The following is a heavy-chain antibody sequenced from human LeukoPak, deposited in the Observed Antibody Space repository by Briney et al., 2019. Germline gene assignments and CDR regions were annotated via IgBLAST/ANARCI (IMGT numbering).Heavy chain of an antibody. Sequence: SETLSLTCTVSGGSINSYYWSWIRQPPGKGLECIGYIHYTGSTNYNPSLKSRVTISVDTSKNQFSLKLSSVTAADTAVYYCASLFYYYYMDVWGKGTTVTVSS. CDR1: GGSINSYY. CDR2: IHYTGST. CDR3: ASLFYYYYMDV. J-gene: IGHJ6*03. V-gene: IGHV4-59*01.